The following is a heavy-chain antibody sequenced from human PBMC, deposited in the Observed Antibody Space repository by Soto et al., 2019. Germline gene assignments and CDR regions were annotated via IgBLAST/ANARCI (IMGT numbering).Heavy chain of an antibody. CDR2: IIPIFGTA. D-gene: IGHD6-13*01. CDR1: GGTFSSYA. CDR3: ARDPPIAAAGTGSGSYYGMDV. V-gene: IGHV1-69*13. J-gene: IGHJ6*02. Sequence: GASVKVSCKASGGTFSSYAISWVRQAPGQGLEWMGGIIPIFGTANYAQKFQGRVTITADESTSTAYMELSSLRSEDTAVYYCARDPPIAAAGTGSGSYYGMDVWGQGTTVTVSS.